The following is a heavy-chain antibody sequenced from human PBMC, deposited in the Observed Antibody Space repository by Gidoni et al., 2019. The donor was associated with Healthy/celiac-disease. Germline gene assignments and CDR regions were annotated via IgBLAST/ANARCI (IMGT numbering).Heavy chain of an antibody. CDR2: IWYDGSNK. Sequence: QVQLVESCGGVVQPGRSLKLPFSASGFTFISFGIPWVRQAPGKGLVRVAVIWYDGSNKYYADSVKGRFTISRDNSKNTLYLQMNSLRAEDTAVYYCARDSPPPDTNYYGSGSYSITALPGYWGQGTLVTVSS. CDR3: ARDSPPPDTNYYGSGSYSITALPGY. J-gene: IGHJ4*02. CDR1: GFTFISFG. V-gene: IGHV3-33*01. D-gene: IGHD3-10*01.